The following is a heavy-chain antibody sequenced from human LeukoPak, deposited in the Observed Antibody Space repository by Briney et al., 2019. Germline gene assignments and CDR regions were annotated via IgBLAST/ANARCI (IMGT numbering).Heavy chain of an antibody. CDR3: ARGNGGNYYYYMDV. CDR2: INAYNGNT. J-gene: IGHJ6*03. V-gene: IGHV1-18*01. D-gene: IGHD3-10*01. CDR1: GYTFTSYG. Sequence: ASVTVSCKASGYTFTSYGISWVRQAPGQGLEWMGWINAYNGNTNYAQKLQGRVTMTTDTSTSTAYMELRSLRSDDTAVYYCARGNGGNYYYYMDVWGKGTTVTVSS.